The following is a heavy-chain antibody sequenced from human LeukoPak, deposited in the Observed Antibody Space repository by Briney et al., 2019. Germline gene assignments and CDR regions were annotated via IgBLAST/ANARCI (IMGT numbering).Heavy chain of an antibody. J-gene: IGHJ4*02. CDR3: ARGNPTYCSSTSCSYGGDLRY. Sequence: GGSLRLSCAASGFTVSSNYMSWVRQAPGKGLEWVSVIYSGGSTYYADSVKGRFTISRDNSKNTLYLQMNSLRAEDTAVYYCARGNPTYCSSTSCSYGGDLRYWGQGTLVTVSS. CDR1: GFTVSSNY. D-gene: IGHD2-2*01. V-gene: IGHV3-53*01. CDR2: IYSGGST.